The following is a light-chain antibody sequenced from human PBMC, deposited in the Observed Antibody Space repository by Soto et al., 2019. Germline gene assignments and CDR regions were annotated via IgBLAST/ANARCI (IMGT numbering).Light chain of an antibody. CDR2: GAS. J-gene: IGKJ1*01. Sequence: EIVLTQSPGTLSLSPGERATLSCRASQSVSSTYLAWYQQKPGQAPRLLIYGASSRATGIPDRFSGSGSGTDFIRTSSRLEPEDFAVFYCQHYGSSPAWTFGQGTKVEIK. V-gene: IGKV3-20*01. CDR1: QSVSSTY. CDR3: QHYGSSPAWT.